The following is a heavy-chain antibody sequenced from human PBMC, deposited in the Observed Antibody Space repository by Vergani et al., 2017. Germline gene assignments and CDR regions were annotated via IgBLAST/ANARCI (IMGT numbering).Heavy chain of an antibody. CDR1: GFTFSSYG. CDR3: ARDRLAVAASGSYYYYGMDD. J-gene: IGHJ6*02. V-gene: IGHV3-33*01. D-gene: IGHD6-19*01. CDR2: IWYDGSNK. Sequence: VQLVESGGGLVQPGGSLRLSCAASGFTFSSYGMHWVRQAPGKGLEWVAVIWYDGSNKYYADSVKGRFTISRDNSKNTLYLQMNSLRAEDTAVYYCARDRLAVAASGSYYYYGMDDWGQGTTVTVSS.